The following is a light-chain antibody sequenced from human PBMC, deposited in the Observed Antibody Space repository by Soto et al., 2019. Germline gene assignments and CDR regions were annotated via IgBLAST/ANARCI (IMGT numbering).Light chain of an antibody. CDR3: CSYAGSNNFV. V-gene: IGLV2-8*01. Sequence: QSALTQPPSASGSPGQSVTISCTGTSSDVGGYNYVSWYQQHPGKAPKLMIFEVINRPSGVPDLFSGSKSGNTASLTVSGLQAEDEADYYCCSYAGSNNFVFGTGTKLTVL. J-gene: IGLJ1*01. CDR2: EVI. CDR1: SSDVGGYNY.